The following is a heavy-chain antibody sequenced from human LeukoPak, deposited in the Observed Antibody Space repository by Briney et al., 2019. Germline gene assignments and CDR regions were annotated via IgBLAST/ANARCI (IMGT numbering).Heavy chain of an antibody. CDR2: ISAYNDYT. CDR3: ARGGRQSGYYFINGDF. V-gene: IGHV1-18*01. J-gene: IGHJ4*02. Sequence: ASVKVSCKASGYTFTNYGICWVRQAPGQGLEWMGWISAYNDYTKYAQELQGRVTMTTDKSTSTAYMELRSLRSDDTAVYYCARGGRQSGYYFINGDFWGQGTLITVSS. CDR1: GYTFTNYG. D-gene: IGHD3-22*01.